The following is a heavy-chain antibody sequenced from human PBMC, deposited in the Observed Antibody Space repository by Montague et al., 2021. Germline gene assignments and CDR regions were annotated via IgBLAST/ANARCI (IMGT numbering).Heavy chain of an antibody. V-gene: IGHV6-1*01. CDR3: ARRQRQAWAHSSSSPQYYYYYMDV. Sequence: CAISGDSVSSNSVAWNWIRQSPSRGLEWLGRTYYRSKWYNDYAVSVKSRITINPDTSKNQFSLQLNSVTPEDTAVYYCARRQRQAWAHSSSSPQYYYYYMDVWGKGTTVTVSS. J-gene: IGHJ6*03. D-gene: IGHD6-6*01. CDR2: TYYRSKWYN. CDR1: GDSVSSNSVA.